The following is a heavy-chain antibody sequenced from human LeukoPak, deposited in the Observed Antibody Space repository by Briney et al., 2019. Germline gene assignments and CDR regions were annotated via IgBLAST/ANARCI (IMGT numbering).Heavy chain of an antibody. D-gene: IGHD6-19*01. CDR1: GFTFRSYA. J-gene: IGHJ4*02. Sequence: GRSLRLSCAASGFTFRSYAMHWVRQAPGKGLEWVAMISYDGTNKYQADSVEGRFTISRDNSKNTLFLQMHNLRVDDTAIYYCAVVAGRFPPDYWGQGTLVTVSS. V-gene: IGHV3-30-3*01. CDR3: AVVAGRFPPDY. CDR2: ISYDGTNK.